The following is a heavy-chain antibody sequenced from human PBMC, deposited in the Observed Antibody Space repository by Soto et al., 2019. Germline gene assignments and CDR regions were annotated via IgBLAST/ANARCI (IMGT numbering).Heavy chain of an antibody. CDR3: AKARPSIRRGYMRHHDASDV. V-gene: IGHV1-69*06. CDR2: ILPIFDEP. J-gene: IGHJ3*01. Sequence: QVQLVQSGAELRQPGSSVRVSCKASGGTLSKFGIAWFRQAPGQRPEWMGNILPIFDEPTYAFTLKNRLNIVADKSNDVVYMALCNLTSEDTAIYCCAKARPSIRRGYMRHHDASDVWGQGT. CDR1: GGTLSKFG. D-gene: IGHD1-1*01.